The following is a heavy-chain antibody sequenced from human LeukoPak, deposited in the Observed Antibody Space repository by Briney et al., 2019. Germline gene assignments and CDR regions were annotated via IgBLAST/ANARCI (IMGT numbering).Heavy chain of an antibody. CDR2: IYSGGST. V-gene: IGHV3-66*01. CDR3: AYWYYDSSGYPANAFDI. Sequence: PGGSLRLSCAASGFTVSSNYMSWVRQAPGKGLEWVSVIYSGGSTYYADSVKSRFTISRDNSKNTLYLQMNSLRAEDTAVYYCAYWYYDSSGYPANAFDIWGQGTMVTVSS. J-gene: IGHJ3*02. CDR1: GFTVSSNY. D-gene: IGHD3-22*01.